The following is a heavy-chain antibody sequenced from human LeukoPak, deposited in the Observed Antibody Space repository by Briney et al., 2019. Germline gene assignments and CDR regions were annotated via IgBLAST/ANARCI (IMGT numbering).Heavy chain of an antibody. CDR1: GGSISGSNSS. J-gene: IGHJ3*02. CDR2: VYETGAT. V-gene: IGHV4-39*01. Sequence: SKTLSLTCPVSGGSISGSNSSWGWIRQPPGKGLEWIGSVYETGATDYNPSLRSRVTLFVDTSKNQFSLRLSSVTAADTAVYYCARQPNPASGNDAFDIWGQGTMVTVSS. D-gene: IGHD6-13*01. CDR3: ARQPNPASGNDAFDI.